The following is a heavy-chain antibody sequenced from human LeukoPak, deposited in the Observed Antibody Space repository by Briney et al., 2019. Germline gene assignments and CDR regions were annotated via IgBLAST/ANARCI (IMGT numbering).Heavy chain of an antibody. V-gene: IGHV1-69*01. CDR2: IIPIFGTA. D-gene: IGHD1-26*01. J-gene: IGHJ6*02. CDR3: ASGIVGDRVPKYYYYGMDV. CDR1: GGTFSSYA. Sequence: GASVKASCKASGGTFSSYAISWVRQAPGQGLEWMGGIIPIFGTANYAQKFQGRVTITADESTSTAYMELSSLRSEDTAVYYCASGIVGDRVPKYYYYGMDVWGQGTTVTVSS.